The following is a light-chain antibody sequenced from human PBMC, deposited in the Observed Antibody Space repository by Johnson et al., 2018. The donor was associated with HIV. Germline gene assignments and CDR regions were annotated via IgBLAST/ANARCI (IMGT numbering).Light chain of an antibody. CDR3: AAWESGLGAHYF. CDR2: ENN. V-gene: IGLV1-51*02. Sequence: HSVLTQPPSVSAAPGQKVTISCSGSSSDMGNYAVSWYQQLQGTAPKLLIYENNKRPSGIPDRFSASESGPSATLDITGLQTGDEADYDCAAWESGLGAHYFFGTGTKVTVL. CDR1: SSDMGNYA. J-gene: IGLJ1*01.